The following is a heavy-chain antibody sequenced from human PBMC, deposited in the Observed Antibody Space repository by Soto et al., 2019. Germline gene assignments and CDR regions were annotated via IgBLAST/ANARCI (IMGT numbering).Heavy chain of an antibody. CDR2: INPGNGNT. CDR3: ARGVGYSYGSYLDY. D-gene: IGHD5-18*01. Sequence: QVQLVQSGAEEKKPGASVKVSCKASGYTLITYGIYWVRQAPGQRLDWMGWINPGNGNTKYSQKFKGRVTFTRETYANTAYMELSSLRSEDTAVYYCARGVGYSYGSYLDYWGQGTLVTVSS. J-gene: IGHJ4*02. V-gene: IGHV1-3*05. CDR1: GYTLITYG.